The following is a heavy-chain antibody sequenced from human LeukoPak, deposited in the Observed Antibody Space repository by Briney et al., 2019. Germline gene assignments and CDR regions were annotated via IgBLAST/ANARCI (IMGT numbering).Heavy chain of an antibody. CDR3: ARDNRLRLGELSTIDC. D-gene: IGHD3-16*02. CDR1: GGSISSSSYY. J-gene: IGHJ4*02. Sequence: SETLSLTCTVSGGSISSSSYYWGWIRQPPGKGLEWIGSIYYSGSTYYNPSLKSRVTISVDTSKNQFSLKLSSVTAADTAVYYCARDNRLRLGELSTIDCWGQGTLVTVSS. CDR2: IYYSGST. V-gene: IGHV4-39*07.